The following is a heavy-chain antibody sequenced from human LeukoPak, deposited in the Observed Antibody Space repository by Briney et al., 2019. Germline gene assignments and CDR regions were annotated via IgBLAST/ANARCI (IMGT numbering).Heavy chain of an antibody. J-gene: IGHJ3*02. V-gene: IGHV1-2*02. D-gene: IGHD5-24*01. Sequence: GASVKVSCKASGHTFTGYYMHWVRQAPGQGLEWMGWINPNSGGTNYAQKFQGRVTMTRDTSISTAYMELSRLRSDDTAVYSCAREPWPAWAFDIWGQGTMVTVSS. CDR2: INPNSGGT. CDR1: GHTFTGYY. CDR3: AREPWPAWAFDI.